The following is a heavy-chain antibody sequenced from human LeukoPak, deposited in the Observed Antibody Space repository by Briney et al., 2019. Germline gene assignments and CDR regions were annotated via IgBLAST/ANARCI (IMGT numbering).Heavy chain of an antibody. J-gene: IGHJ4*02. D-gene: IGHD3-10*01. CDR1: GVSINNDDYY. CDR3: ASGLAVVRGVGY. V-gene: IGHV4-31*03. CDR2: IYYSGST. Sequence: SQTLSLTCTVSGVSINNDDYYWTWVRQEPGKGLEWIGHIYYSGSTYYNPSLKSRVTMSVDTSKTQFSLKLNSVTDADTAVHYCASGLAVVRGVGYWGQGTLVTVSS.